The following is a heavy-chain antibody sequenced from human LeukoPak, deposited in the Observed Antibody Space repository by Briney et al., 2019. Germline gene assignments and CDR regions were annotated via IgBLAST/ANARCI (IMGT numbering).Heavy chain of an antibody. CDR3: AKDRDIVATPNYFDY. CDR2: ISSSGSTI. V-gene: IGHV3-11*01. CDR1: GFTVSSNY. D-gene: IGHD5-12*01. J-gene: IGHJ4*02. Sequence: GGSLRLSCAASGFTVSSNYMSWVRQAPGKGLEWVSYISSSGSTIYYADSVKGRFTISRDNAKNSLYLQMNSLRAEDTAVYYCAKDRDIVATPNYFDYWGQGTLVTVSS.